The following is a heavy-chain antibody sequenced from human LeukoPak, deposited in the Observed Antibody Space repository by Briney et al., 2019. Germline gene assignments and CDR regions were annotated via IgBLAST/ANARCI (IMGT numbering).Heavy chain of an antibody. J-gene: IGHJ4*02. CDR1: GFTFSSCA. D-gene: IGHD3-22*01. CDR2: ISYDGSNK. Sequence: GGSHRLSCAASGFTFSSCAMHWVRQAPGKGLEWVAVISYDGSNKYYADSVKGRFTISRDNSKNTLYLQMNSLRAEDTAVYYCAREPPTMIVPDYWGQGTLVTVSS. CDR3: AREPPTMIVPDY. V-gene: IGHV3-30*04.